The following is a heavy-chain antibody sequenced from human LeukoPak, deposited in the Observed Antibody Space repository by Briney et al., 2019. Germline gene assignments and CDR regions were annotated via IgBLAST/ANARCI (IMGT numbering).Heavy chain of an antibody. CDR3: AKDFKRSISSGWLHVDYFDY. CDR2: ISGSGGST. D-gene: IGHD6-19*01. V-gene: IGHV3-23*01. CDR1: GFTFSSYA. J-gene: IGHJ4*02. Sequence: GGSLRLSCAASGFTFSSYAMSWVRQAPGKGLEWVSAISGSGGSTYYADSVKGRFTISRDNSKNTLYLQMNSLRAEDTAVYYCAKDFKRSISSGWLHVDYFDYWGQGTLVTVSS.